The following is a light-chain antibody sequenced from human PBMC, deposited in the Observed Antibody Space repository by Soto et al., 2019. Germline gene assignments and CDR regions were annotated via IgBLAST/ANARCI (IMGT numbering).Light chain of an antibody. CDR2: DDS. CDR3: LVWDSIGDNYV. CDR1: NIGSDT. Sequence: SSALTQPPSVSVAPGETARITCGRNNIGSDTVHWYQQKPGQAPVVVVYDDSERPSGTPERISGSNSGDTATLTIRRVEAGDEADYYCLVWDSIGDNYVFGSGTRSPS. V-gene: IGLV3-21*02. J-gene: IGLJ1*01.